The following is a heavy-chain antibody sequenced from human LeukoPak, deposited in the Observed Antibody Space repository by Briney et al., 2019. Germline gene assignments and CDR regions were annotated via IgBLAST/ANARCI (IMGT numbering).Heavy chain of an antibody. D-gene: IGHD2-2*02. CDR3: ARGGCDSTSCYTRSWFDP. CDR2: IYYSGST. J-gene: IGHJ5*02. V-gene: IGHV4-59*01. CDR1: GRSISSYY. Sequence: SETLSLTCTVSGRSISSYYWSWIRQPPGKGLEWIGYIYYSGSTNYNPSLKSRVTISVDTSKNQFFLKLSSVTAADTAVYYCARGGCDSTSCYTRSWFDPWGQGTLVTVSS.